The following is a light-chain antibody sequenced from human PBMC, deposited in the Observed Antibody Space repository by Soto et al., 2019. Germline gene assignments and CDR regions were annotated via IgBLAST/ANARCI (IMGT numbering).Light chain of an antibody. CDR1: QSINSRY. V-gene: IGKV3-20*01. CDR3: QQFGSSPGFT. Sequence: EIVLTQSPGTLSLSPGERATLSCRASQSINSRYLAWYQQKPGQAPRLLIYGASSRATGIPDRFSGSGSGTDFTLTISRLEPEDFAVYYCQQFGSSPGFTFGPGIKVDIK. J-gene: IGKJ3*01. CDR2: GAS.